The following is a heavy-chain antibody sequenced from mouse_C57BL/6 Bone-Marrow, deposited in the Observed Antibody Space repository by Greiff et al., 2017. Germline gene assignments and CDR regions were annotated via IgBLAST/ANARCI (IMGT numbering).Heavy chain of an antibody. CDR3: ARDYGSSHWYFDV. CDR1: GYTFTSYW. D-gene: IGHD1-1*01. Sequence: QVQLQQPGAELVKPGASVKLSCKASGYTFTSYWMHWVKQRPGRGLEWIGRIDPNSGGTKYNEKFKSKATLNVDKPSSTAYMQLSSLTSEDSAVYYCARDYGSSHWYFDVWGTGTTVTVSS. V-gene: IGHV1-72*01. CDR2: IDPNSGGT. J-gene: IGHJ1*03.